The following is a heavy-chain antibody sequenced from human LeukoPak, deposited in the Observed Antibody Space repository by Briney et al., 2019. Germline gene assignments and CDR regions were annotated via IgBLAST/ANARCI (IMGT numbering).Heavy chain of an antibody. CDR2: IYYSGST. CDR3: ARDVTAMAYFDY. J-gene: IGHJ4*02. D-gene: IGHD5-18*01. CDR1: GGSISSYY. Sequence: PSETMSLTCTVYGGSISSYYWSWIRQPPGKGLEWIGYIYYSGSTNYNPSLKSRVTISVDTSKNQFSLKLSSVTAADTAVYYCARDVTAMAYFDYWGQGTLVTVSS. V-gene: IGHV4-59*01.